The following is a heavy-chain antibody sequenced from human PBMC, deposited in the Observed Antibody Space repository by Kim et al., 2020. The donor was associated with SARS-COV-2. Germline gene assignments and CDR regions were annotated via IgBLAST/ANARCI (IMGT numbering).Heavy chain of an antibody. D-gene: IGHD3-10*01. CDR3: ARDPWSRLRGLTYSYYGMDV. J-gene: IGHJ6*02. Sequence: GGSLRHSCAASGFTFSSCAIHWVRQAPGKGLEWVAVISYDGSNKNYADSVKGRFTISRDNSKNTLYLQMNSLRAEDTALHYCARDPWSRLRGLTYSYYGMDVWGQGTTVTVSS. CDR2: ISYDGSNK. V-gene: IGHV3-30-3*01. CDR1: GFTFSSCA.